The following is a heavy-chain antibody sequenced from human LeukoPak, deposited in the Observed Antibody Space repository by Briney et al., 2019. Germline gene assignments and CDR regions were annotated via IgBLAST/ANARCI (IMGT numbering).Heavy chain of an antibody. V-gene: IGHV4-4*02. CDR2: ISHGGST. J-gene: IGHJ4*02. Sequence: SETLSLTCAVSGDSISSNNWWTWVRQPPGKGLEWIGEISHGGSTNYNPSLKSRVTISVDKPENHFSLKLSSVTAADTAVYYCAKNSGNSDFDYWGQGTLITVSS. CDR3: AKNSGNSDFDY. CDR1: GDSISSNNW. D-gene: IGHD1-26*01.